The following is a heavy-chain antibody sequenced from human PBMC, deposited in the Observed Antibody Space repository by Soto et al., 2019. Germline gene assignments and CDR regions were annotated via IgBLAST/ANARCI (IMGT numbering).Heavy chain of an antibody. Sequence: PGGSLRLSCAASGFTFSDYYMSWIRQAPGKGLEWVSYISSSGSTIYYADSVKGRFTISRDNAKNSLYLQMNSLRAETTAVYYRARRREKYYDFWRGYPPPDYWGQGTLVTVSS. CDR2: ISSSGSTI. V-gene: IGHV3-11*01. CDR1: GFTFSDYY. J-gene: IGHJ4*02. D-gene: IGHD3-3*01. CDR3: ARRREKYYDFWRGYPPPDY.